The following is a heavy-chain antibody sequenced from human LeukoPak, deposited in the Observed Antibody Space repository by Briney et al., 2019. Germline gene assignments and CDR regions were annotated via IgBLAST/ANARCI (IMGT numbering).Heavy chain of an antibody. Sequence: SETLSLTCTVSGGSITSNPYHWAWIRQPPGRGPEWIGTVSHTGATQYSPSLTSRVTISLDTSKNQFSLSLNSVTAADTAIFYCARSMVTTDRNFDHWGQGTLVTVSS. CDR2: VSHTGAT. J-gene: IGHJ4*01. V-gene: IGHV4-39*07. CDR1: GGSITSNPYH. CDR3: ARSMVTTDRNFDH. D-gene: IGHD2-21*02.